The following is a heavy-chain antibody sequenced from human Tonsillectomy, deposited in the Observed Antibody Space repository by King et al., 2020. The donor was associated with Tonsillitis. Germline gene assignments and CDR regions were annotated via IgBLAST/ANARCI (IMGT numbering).Heavy chain of an antibody. CDR3: VKLSMQHLPYDAFDI. J-gene: IGHJ3*02. Sequence: VQLVESGGGLVQPGGSLRLSCSASGFTFSSYTMHWVRQAPGKGLEYVSAVSINGGTTYYADSVKGRFTISRDNSKNTLYLQMSSLRADDTALYYCVKLSMQHLPYDAFDIWGHGTRVTVSS. CDR2: VSINGGTT. CDR1: GFTFSSYT. V-gene: IGHV3-64D*06. D-gene: IGHD2/OR15-2a*01.